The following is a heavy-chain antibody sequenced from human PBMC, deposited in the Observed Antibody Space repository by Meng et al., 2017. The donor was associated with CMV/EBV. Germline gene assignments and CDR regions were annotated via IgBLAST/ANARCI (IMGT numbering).Heavy chain of an antibody. CDR3: ARDIDIVVVPAAIVGLDP. CDR2: SIPILGIA. Sequence: TFSSYPISWVRQTPGQGLGWVGRSIPILGIANYAQKFQGRVTITADKSTSTAYMELSSLRSEDTAVYYCARDIDIVVVPAAIVGLDPWGQGTLVTVSS. D-gene: IGHD2-2*02. CDR1: TFSSYP. J-gene: IGHJ5*02. V-gene: IGHV1-69*04.